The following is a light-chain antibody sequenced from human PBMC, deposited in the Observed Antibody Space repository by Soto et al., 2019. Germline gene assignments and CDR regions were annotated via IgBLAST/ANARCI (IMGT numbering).Light chain of an antibody. CDR2: GSS. CDR1: ESVAGH. V-gene: IGKV3-15*01. CDR3: QQYDSWPRT. J-gene: IGKJ1*01. Sequence: ILVTQSPATLSVSPWERATLSCRASESVAGHLAWYQQKPGQAPRLLIHGSSIRATGIPVRFSGSGSGTEFTLTISSLQSEDFAVYYCQQYDSWPRTFGQGTKVDIK.